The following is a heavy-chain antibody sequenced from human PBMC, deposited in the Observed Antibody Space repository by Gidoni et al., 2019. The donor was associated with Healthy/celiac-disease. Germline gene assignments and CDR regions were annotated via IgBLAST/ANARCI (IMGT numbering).Heavy chain of an antibody. CDR2: IYSGGST. CDR1: GFPVSSNY. D-gene: IGHD1-26*01. Sequence: EVQLVESGGGLIQPGGSLRLSCAASGFPVSSNYMSWVRQAPGKGLEWVSVIYSGGSTYYADSVKGRFTISRDNSKNTLYLQMNSLRAEDTAVYYCARELGGSYGAYYFDYWGQGTLVTVSS. V-gene: IGHV3-53*01. J-gene: IGHJ4*02. CDR3: ARELGGSYGAYYFDY.